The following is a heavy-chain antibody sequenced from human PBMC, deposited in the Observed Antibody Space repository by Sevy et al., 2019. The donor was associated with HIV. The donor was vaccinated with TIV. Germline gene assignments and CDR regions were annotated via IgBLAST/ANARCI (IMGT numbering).Heavy chain of an antibody. D-gene: IGHD5-18*01. V-gene: IGHV4-59*01. Sequence: SETLSLTCIVSGGSMSSYYWSWIRQSPGKGLGWIGYIYYRGSTNYNPSLKSRVTISVDTSKNQFSLKLSSVTAADTAVYYCARGGGYLDAFDFWGQGTMVTVSS. CDR1: GGSMSSYY. J-gene: IGHJ3*01. CDR3: ARGGGYLDAFDF. CDR2: IYYRGST.